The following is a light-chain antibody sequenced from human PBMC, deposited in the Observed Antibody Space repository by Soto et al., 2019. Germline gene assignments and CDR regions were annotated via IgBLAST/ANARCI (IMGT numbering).Light chain of an antibody. J-gene: IGLJ3*02. Sequence: QSVLTQPASVSGSPGPSITISCTGTSSDVGGYKFVSWYQQHPGKAPKLMIYEVSNRPSGVSNRFSGSKSGNTASLTISGLQAEDEADYYCSSYTTSSTRVFGGGTKVTVL. CDR2: EVS. CDR3: SSYTTSSTRV. CDR1: SSDVGGYKF. V-gene: IGLV2-14*01.